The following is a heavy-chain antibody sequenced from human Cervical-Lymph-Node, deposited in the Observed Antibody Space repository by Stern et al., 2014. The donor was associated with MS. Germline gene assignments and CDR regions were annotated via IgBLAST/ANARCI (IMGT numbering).Heavy chain of an antibody. CDR3: ARGLGVTAFDF. J-gene: IGHJ4*02. CDR1: GYTFTDYY. Sequence: VQLVESGAEVKKPGASVTVSCKASGYTFTDYYFHWVRQAPGQGLEWMGRISPTNGDSIYAGKFRGRGLMTTDLSTKTLYQARSGLRADYTAVYYCARGLGVTAFDFWGQGTLVTVSS. CDR2: ISPTNGDS. V-gene: IGHV1-2*06. D-gene: IGHD3-10*01.